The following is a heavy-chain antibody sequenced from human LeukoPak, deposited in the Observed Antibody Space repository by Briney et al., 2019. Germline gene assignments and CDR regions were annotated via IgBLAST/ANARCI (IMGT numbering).Heavy chain of an antibody. Sequence: SETLSLTYAVSGGSISSNNWWGWVRQPPGKGLEWIGEIYHSGSPNYNPSLKSRVTISVDKSRNHFSLNLSSVTAADTAVYYCARVNINNWHSCDYWGQGTLVTVSS. CDR2: IYHSGSP. D-gene: IGHD1-1*01. CDR3: ARVNINNWHSCDY. V-gene: IGHV4-4*02. CDR1: GGSISSNNW. J-gene: IGHJ4*02.